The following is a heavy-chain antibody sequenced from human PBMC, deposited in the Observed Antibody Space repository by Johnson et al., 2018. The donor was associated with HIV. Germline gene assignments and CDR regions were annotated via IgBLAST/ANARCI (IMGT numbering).Heavy chain of an antibody. CDR1: GFTFSDHF. V-gene: IGHV3-72*01. Sequence: VQLVESGGGVVQPGRSLRLSCAASGFTFSDHFMDWARQAPGKGLEWVGRIRKKANRYTTEYAASVKGRFTISRDDSNDSLFLRMNSLRAEDTAVYYCARTQLRFWEWLSQGVAFDIWGQGTEVAVSS. CDR2: IRKKANRYTT. D-gene: IGHD3-3*01. CDR3: ARTQLRFWEWLSQGVAFDI. J-gene: IGHJ3*02.